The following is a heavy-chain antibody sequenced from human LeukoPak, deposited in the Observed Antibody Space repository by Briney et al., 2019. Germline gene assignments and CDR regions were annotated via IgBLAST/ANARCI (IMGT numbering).Heavy chain of an antibody. D-gene: IGHD1-26*01. J-gene: IGHJ4*02. CDR2: ISYDGSNK. V-gene: IGHV3-30-3*02. CDR3: AKSYSGSYYVIDY. Sequence: GGSLRLSCAASGFTSSGYAIHWVRQAPGKGLEWVALISYDGSNKYYADSVKGRFTISRDNSKNTLYLQMNSLRTEDTAVYYCAKSYSGSYYVIDYWGQGTLVTVSS. CDR1: GFTSSGYA.